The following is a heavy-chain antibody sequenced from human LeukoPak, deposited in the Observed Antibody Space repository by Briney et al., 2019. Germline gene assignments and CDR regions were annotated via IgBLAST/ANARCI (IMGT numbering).Heavy chain of an antibody. J-gene: IGHJ4*02. CDR3: AKAGITMVRGVTHGAIDY. V-gene: IGHV3-30*18. CDR2: ISYDGSNK. Sequence: GGSLRLSRAASGFTFSSYGMHWVRQAPGKGLEWVAVISYDGSNKYYADSVKGRFTISRDNSKNTLYLQMNSLRAEDTAVYYCAKAGITMVRGVTHGAIDYWGQGTLVTVSS. D-gene: IGHD3-10*01. CDR1: GFTFSSYG.